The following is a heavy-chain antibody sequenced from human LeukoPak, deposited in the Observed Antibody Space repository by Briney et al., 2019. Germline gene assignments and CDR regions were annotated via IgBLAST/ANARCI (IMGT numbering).Heavy chain of an antibody. CDR3: AKSKSLGLQYFDN. CDR2: IYYSGTI. J-gene: IGHJ4*02. CDR1: GGSISGYY. D-gene: IGHD1-7*01. V-gene: IGHV4-59*01. Sequence: PSETLSLTCTVSGGSISGYYWNWIRQSPEKGLEWIGYIYYSGTINYNPSLKARVTMSIDTSKNQFSLKVSSVTAADTAVYYCAKSKSLGLQYFDNWGQGTLATVSS.